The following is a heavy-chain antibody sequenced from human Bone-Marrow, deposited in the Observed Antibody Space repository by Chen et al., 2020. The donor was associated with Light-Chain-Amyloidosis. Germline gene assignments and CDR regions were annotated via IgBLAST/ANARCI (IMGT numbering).Heavy chain of an antibody. D-gene: IGHD5-12*01. CDR2: IYPDDSDA. CDR3: ARRRDGYNLDY. J-gene: IGHJ4*02. CDR1: GYTFPNYW. Sequence: GESGPEVKKPGESLKISCKGSGYTFPNYWIGWVRQMPGKGLEWMGVIYPDDSDARYSPSFEGQVTISADKSITTAYLQWRSLKASDTAMYYCARRRDGYNLDYWGQGTLVTVSS. V-gene: IGHV5-51*01.